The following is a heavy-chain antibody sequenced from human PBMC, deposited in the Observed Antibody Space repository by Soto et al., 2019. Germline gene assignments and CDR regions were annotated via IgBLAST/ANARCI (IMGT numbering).Heavy chain of an antibody. CDR1: GFTXTSSA. J-gene: IGHJ6*02. CDR2: LVVGTCNT. D-gene: IGHD2-15*01. Sequence: SXKVSCTTSGFTXTSSAVKWVRQARGQRLEWIGWLVVGTCNTNYAQKFQQRVTISSYRSTNTVSMELSSLTSEYTAVDYFATGPYCSGGSCSDYYYYYYGMDLWGQGTTATVSS. V-gene: IGHV1-58*01. CDR3: ATGPYCSGGSCSDYYYYYYGMDL.